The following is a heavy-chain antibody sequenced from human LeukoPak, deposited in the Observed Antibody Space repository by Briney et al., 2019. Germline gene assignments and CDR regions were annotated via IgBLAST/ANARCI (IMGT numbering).Heavy chain of an antibody. V-gene: IGHV4-34*01. CDR2: INHRGGN. J-gene: IGHJ4*02. CDR3: VGGLDLDWFPY. CDR1: GASSRAYY. D-gene: IGHD3/OR15-3a*01. Sequence: NPSETLSLTCAVSGASSRAYYWSWIPQTPGKGLEWIGEINHRGGNNYNPSLKSRVTISVDTSKNQFSLKLSSVTAADTAVYYCVGGLDLDWFPYWGQGTLFIVSS.